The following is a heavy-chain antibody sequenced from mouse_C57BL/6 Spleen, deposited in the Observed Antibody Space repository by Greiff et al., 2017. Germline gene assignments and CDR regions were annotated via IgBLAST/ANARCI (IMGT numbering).Heavy chain of an antibody. CDR1: GYTFTSYD. J-gene: IGHJ4*01. Sequence: QVQLQQSGPELVKPGASVKLSCKASGYTFTSYDINWVKQRPGQGLEWIGWIYPRDGSTKYNEKFKGKATLTVDTSSSQAYMELHSLTSEDSAVYFCARRRLYDYDEGVYYYAMDYWGQGTSVTVSS. CDR2: IYPRDGST. CDR3: ARRRLYDYDEGVYYYAMDY. V-gene: IGHV1-85*01. D-gene: IGHD2-4*01.